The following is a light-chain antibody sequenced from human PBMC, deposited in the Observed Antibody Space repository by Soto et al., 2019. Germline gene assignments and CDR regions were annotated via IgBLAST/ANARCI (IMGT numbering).Light chain of an antibody. CDR3: HQRSNWPPWT. CDR1: ESVSSY. J-gene: IGKJ1*01. V-gene: IGKV3-11*01. CDR2: DTS. Sequence: EIVLTQSPATLSVSPGERATLSCRASESVSSYLAWYQQKPGQAPRLLIFDTSNRATGIPARFSGSGSGTDFTLTISSLEPEDFGVYYCHQRSNWPPWTVGQGTKVDSK.